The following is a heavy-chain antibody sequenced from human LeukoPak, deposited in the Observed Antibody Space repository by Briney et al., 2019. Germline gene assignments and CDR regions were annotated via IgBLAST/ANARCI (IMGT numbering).Heavy chain of an antibody. CDR2: FHTAGDI. CDR3: ARGSCSSRSCYKRVNGLDV. Sequence: GGSLRLSCAASGFTFSNYDMHWVRQATGKGLEWFSAFHTAGDIHYSGSVKGRFATSRENAKNSFYLQMNNLRAGDTAVYYCARGSCSSRSCYKRVNGLDVWGQGTPVTVSS. CDR1: GFTFSNYD. D-gene: IGHD2-2*01. J-gene: IGHJ6*02. V-gene: IGHV3-13*01.